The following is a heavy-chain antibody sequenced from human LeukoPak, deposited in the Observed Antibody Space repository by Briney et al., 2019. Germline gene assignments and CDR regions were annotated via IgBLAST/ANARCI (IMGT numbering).Heavy chain of an antibody. D-gene: IGHD6-19*01. V-gene: IGHV3-53*01. CDR2: IYSGGSI. Sequence: GGSLRLSCAASGFTVSSNYMSWVRQAPGKGLEWVSVIYSGGSIYYADSVKGRFTISRDNSKNTLYLQMNSLRAEDTAVYYCAVHSSGWLGGFDYWGQGTLVTVSS. CDR1: GFTVSSNY. CDR3: AVHSSGWLGGFDY. J-gene: IGHJ4*02.